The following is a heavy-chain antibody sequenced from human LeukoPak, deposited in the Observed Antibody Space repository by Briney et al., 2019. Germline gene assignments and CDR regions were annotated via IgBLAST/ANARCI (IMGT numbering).Heavy chain of an antibody. CDR2: FDPEDGET. D-gene: IGHD6-13*01. CDR1: GYTLTELS. J-gene: IGHJ2*01. V-gene: IGHV1-24*01. CDR3: ATAPIANWYFDL. Sequence: GASVKVSCKVSGYTLTELSMHWVRQAPGKGLEWVGGFDPEDGETIYAQKFQGRVTMTEDTSTDTAYMELSSLRSEDTAVYYCATAPIANWYFDLWGRGTLVTVSS.